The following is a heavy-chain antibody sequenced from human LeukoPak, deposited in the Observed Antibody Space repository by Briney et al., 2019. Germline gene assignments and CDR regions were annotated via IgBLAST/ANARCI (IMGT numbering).Heavy chain of an antibody. J-gene: IGHJ6*03. CDR1: GFTFSAHA. V-gene: IGHV3-23*01. CDR2: ILASGGGT. CDR3: GTPQSPSRGFYMDV. Sequence: GGSLRLSCAASGFTFSAHAMNWVRQAPGKGLEWVAAILASGGGTYYTDSVKGRFTIYRDNSKNTLYLQMNSLRAEDTAVYYCGTPQSPSRGFYMDVWGKGTTVTVSS.